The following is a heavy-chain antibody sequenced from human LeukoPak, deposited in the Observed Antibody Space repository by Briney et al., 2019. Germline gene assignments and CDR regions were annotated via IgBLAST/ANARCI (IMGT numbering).Heavy chain of an antibody. CDR3: AGIPEGYDYVWGSYRHHYYFDY. D-gene: IGHD3-16*02. Sequence: SVKVSCKASGGTFSSYAISWVRQAPGQGLEWMGGIIPIFGTANCAQKFQGRVTITADKSTSTAYMELSSLRSEDTAVYYCAGIPEGYDYVWGSYRHHYYFDYWGQGTLVTVSS. CDR1: GGTFSSYA. V-gene: IGHV1-69*06. CDR2: IIPIFGTA. J-gene: IGHJ4*02.